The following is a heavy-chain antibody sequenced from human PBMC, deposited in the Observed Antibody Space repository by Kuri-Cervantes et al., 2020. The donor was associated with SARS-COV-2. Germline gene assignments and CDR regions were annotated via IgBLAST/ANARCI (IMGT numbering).Heavy chain of an antibody. CDR3: ARAVQYQLLYDTKEAYYYVMDV. CDR2: IWYDGSNK. J-gene: IGHJ6*02. CDR1: GFTFSSYG. V-gene: IGHV3-33*01. Sequence: LSLTCAASGFTFSSYGMHWVRQAPGKGLEWVAVIWYDGSNKYYADSVKGRLTISRDNSKNTLYLQMNSLRAEDTAVYYCARAVQYQLLYDTKEAYYYVMDVWGQGATVTVSS. D-gene: IGHD2-2*02.